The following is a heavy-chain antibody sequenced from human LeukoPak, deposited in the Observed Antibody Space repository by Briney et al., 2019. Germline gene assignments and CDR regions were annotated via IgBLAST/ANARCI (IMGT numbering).Heavy chain of an antibody. D-gene: IGHD6-6*01. CDR3: ARARRGSSIRGPLDY. J-gene: IGHJ4*02. Sequence: SSETLSLTCAVYGGSFSDYYWSWLRQTPGKGLEWIGEVFHSGTTNYNPSLKSRVSISVETSKNKFSLKLSSVTAADTSLYYCARARRGSSIRGPLDYWGQGALVTVSS. CDR1: GGSFSDYY. V-gene: IGHV4-34*12. CDR2: VFHSGTT.